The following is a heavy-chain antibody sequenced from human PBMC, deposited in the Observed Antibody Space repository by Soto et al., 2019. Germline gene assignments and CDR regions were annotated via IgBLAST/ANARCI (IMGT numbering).Heavy chain of an antibody. V-gene: IGHV3-15*01. CDR3: TTDSESYYYDSSGYYGY. CDR2: IKSKTDGGTT. Sequence: LRLSCAASGFTFSNAWMSWVRQAPGKGLEWVGRIKSKTDGGTTDYAAPVKGRFTISRDDSKNTLYLQMNSLKTEDTAVYYCTTDSESYYYDSSGYYGYWGQGTLVTVSS. CDR1: GFTFSNAW. D-gene: IGHD3-22*01. J-gene: IGHJ4*02.